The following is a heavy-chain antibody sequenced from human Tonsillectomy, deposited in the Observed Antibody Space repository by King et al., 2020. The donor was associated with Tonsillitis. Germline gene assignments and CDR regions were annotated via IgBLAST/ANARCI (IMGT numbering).Heavy chain of an antibody. CDR1: GSRFTSSW. CDR2: IDPSDSYP. Sequence: QLVQSGAEVHTLGESLRISCQGSGSRFTSSWISWVRQMPGKGLEWMGRIDPSDSYPNYSPSFQGHVTISADKSISTASLQWSSPKAEATARDYGARRESRGGDDGDDGGQGTRGTVSA. V-gene: IGHV5-10-1*03. J-gene: IGHJ4*02. CDR3: ARRESRGGDDGDD. D-gene: IGHD6-19*01.